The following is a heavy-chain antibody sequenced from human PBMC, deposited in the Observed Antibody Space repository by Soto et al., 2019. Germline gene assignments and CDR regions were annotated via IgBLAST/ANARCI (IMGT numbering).Heavy chain of an antibody. D-gene: IGHD6-19*01. CDR3: ARAVAGGGFDL. CDR1: VDSVSINTAA. CDR2: IHYRSNWRH. Sequence: PSQTLSLTCAISVDSVSINTAACNWIRSSPSRGLEWLGRIHYRSNWRHDYAVSVKSRITVNPDTSNNHFSLQLNSVTRDDTALYYCARAVAGGGFDLWGQGTLVTVSS. J-gene: IGHJ5*02. V-gene: IGHV6-1*01.